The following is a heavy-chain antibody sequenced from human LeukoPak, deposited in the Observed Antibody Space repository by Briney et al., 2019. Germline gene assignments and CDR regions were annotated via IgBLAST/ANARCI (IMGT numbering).Heavy chain of an antibody. CDR3: ARVGDTIYFDL. J-gene: IGHJ2*01. Sequence: SETLSLTCTVSGGSISSYYWGWIRQPPGKGVEWIGYINYSGRTNYNPSLKSRVTISVDTSKNQFSLKLSSVTAADTAVYYCARVGDTIYFDLWGRGTLVTVSS. CDR2: INYSGRT. V-gene: IGHV4-59*01. CDR1: GGSISSYY. D-gene: IGHD1-26*01.